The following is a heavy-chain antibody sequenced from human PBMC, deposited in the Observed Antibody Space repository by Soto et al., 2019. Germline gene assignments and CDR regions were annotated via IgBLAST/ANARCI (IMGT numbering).Heavy chain of an antibody. J-gene: IGHJ2*01. D-gene: IGHD2-15*01. CDR1: GYTFSNSY. CDR3: ATDIGSCNGGSCTYDWYFEL. Sequence: QGQLVQSGAEGRKPGASVKVSCKASGYTFSNSYMHWVRQAPGQGLERMGISNPNGGGTNYAERFRGRVTMTRDTFRSPVYRELSSLRSEDTTVYYCATDIGSCNGGSCTYDWYFELWGRGTLVPVSS. CDR2: SNPNGGGT. V-gene: IGHV1-46*01.